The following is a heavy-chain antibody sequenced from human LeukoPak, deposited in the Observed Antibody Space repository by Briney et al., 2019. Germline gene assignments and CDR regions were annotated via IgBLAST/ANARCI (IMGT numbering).Heavy chain of an antibody. CDR2: IRYDGSNK. V-gene: IGHV3-30*02. D-gene: IGHD2-2*01. CDR3: AAPGVPAATYYFDY. CDR1: GFTVSSNY. Sequence: PGGSLRLSCAASGFTVSSNYMSWVRQAPGKGLEWVAFIRYDGSNKYYADSVKGRFTISRDSSKNTLYLQMNSLRAEDTAVYYCAAPGVPAATYYFDYWGQGTLVTVSS. J-gene: IGHJ4*02.